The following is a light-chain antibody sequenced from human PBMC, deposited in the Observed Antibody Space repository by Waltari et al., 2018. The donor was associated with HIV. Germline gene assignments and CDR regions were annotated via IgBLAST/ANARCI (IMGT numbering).Light chain of an antibody. CDR3: QQYNDWPLT. J-gene: IGKJ4*01. Sequence: VLTHPPATLSVSPGESVTVSRRASQTVSSSLAWYQQKPGQAPRLLIYGASTRATGIAARFSGSGSGTEFALTISSLQSEDFAVYYCQQYNDWPLTFGGGTRVEIK. V-gene: IGKV3-15*01. CDR1: QTVSSS. CDR2: GAS.